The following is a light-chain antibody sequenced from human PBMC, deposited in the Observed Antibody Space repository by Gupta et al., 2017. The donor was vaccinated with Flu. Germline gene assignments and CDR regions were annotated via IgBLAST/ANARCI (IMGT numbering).Light chain of an antibody. Sequence: IVMTQSPLSLPVTPGEPASISCRSSQSLLHSNGYNYLDWYLQKPGQSPQLLIYLGSNRASGVPDRFSGRGSGTECTLKISRVEAEDVGVYYCMQAILYTFGQGTKLEIK. J-gene: IGKJ2*01. CDR1: QSLLHSNGYNY. CDR3: MQAILYT. CDR2: LGS. V-gene: IGKV2-28*01.